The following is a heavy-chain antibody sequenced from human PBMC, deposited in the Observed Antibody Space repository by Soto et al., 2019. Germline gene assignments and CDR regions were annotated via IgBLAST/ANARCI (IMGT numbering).Heavy chain of an antibody. CDR1: GFTFSSYG. V-gene: IGHV3-30*03. CDR2: ISYDGSNK. CDR3: AICSLHYYYGMDV. Sequence: GGSLRLSCAASGFTFSSYGMHWVRQAPGKGLEWVAVISYDGSNKYYADSVKGRFTISRDNSKNTLYLQMNSLRAEDTAVYYCAICSLHYYYGMDVWGQGTTVTVSS. J-gene: IGHJ6*02. D-gene: IGHD2-8*01.